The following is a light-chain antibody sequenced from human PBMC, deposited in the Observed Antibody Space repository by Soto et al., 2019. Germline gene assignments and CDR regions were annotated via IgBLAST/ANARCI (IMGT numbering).Light chain of an antibody. CDR1: QGISSY. J-gene: IGKJ5*01. Sequence: DIQLTQSPSFVSASVGDRVTITCRASQGISSYLAWYQQKPGKPPKLLIYAASTLQSGVPSRFRGSESGTEFTLTISSLQPEDFATYYCQQINSYPITFGQGTRLEIK. V-gene: IGKV1-9*01. CDR2: AAS. CDR3: QQINSYPIT.